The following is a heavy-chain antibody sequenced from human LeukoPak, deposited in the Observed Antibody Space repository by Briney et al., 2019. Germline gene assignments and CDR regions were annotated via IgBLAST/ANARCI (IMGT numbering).Heavy chain of an antibody. CDR3: ARHAVLRSGELTPNWFDP. CDR1: GYSFTSYW. V-gene: IGHV5-51*01. Sequence: GESLKISCKGSGYSFTSYWIGWVRQMPGKGLEWMGIIYPGDSDTRYSPSFQGQVTISADKSISTAYLQWSSLKASDTAMYYCARHAVLRSGELTPNWFDPWGQGTLVTVSS. D-gene: IGHD3-10*01. J-gene: IGHJ5*02. CDR2: IYPGDSDT.